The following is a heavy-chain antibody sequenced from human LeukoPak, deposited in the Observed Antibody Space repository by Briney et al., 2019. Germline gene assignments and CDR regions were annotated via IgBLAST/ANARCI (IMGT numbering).Heavy chain of an antibody. Sequence: PSETLSLTCTVSGASINSYYWTWIRQPPGKGLEWIGYMYYSGSTNYNPSLESRVTISVDTSKNQFSLKLSSVTAADAAVYYCATVYCSRGSCYPDYWGQGTLVTVSS. CDR3: ATVYCSRGSCYPDY. D-gene: IGHD2-15*01. CDR1: GASINSYY. CDR2: MYYSGST. V-gene: IGHV4-59*01. J-gene: IGHJ4*02.